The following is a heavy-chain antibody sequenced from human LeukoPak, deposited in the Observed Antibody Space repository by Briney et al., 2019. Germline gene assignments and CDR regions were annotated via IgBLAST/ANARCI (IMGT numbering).Heavy chain of an antibody. CDR3: ARGRVDIVVVPAAMSRYFDY. CDR2: INHSGST. Sequence: SGTLSLTCAVYGGSFSGYYWSWIRQPPGKGLEWIGEINHSGSTNYNPSLKSRVTISVDTSKNQFSLKLSSVTAADTAVYYCARGRVDIVVVPAAMSRYFDYWGQRTLVTVSS. J-gene: IGHJ4*02. D-gene: IGHD2-2*03. CDR1: GGSFSGYY. V-gene: IGHV4-34*01.